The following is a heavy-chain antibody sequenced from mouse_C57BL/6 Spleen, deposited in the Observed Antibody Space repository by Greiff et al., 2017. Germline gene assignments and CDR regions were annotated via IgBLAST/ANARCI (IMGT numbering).Heavy chain of an antibody. CDR3: ARGGTTGYFDY. CDR2: IYPGDGDT. D-gene: IGHD1-1*01. CDR1: GYAFSSYW. J-gene: IGHJ2*01. V-gene: IGHV1-80*01. Sequence: VQLQQSGAELVKPGASVKISCKASGYAFSSYWMNWVKQRPGKGLEWIGQIYPGDGDTNYNGKFKGKATLTADKSSSTAYMQLSSLTSEDSAVYFCARGGTTGYFDYWGQGTTLTVSS.